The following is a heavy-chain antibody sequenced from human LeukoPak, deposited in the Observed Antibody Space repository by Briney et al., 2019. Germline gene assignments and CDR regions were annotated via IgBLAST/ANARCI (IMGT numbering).Heavy chain of an antibody. CDR3: ARGYDY. Sequence: PGGSLRFSCAASGFTISTYWMHWVRQAPGKGLVWVSSINSDGSKKDYAGSVKGRFTISRDNAKNTVYLQMNSLRVEDTAVYYCARGYDYWGQGTLVIVSS. J-gene: IGHJ4*02. V-gene: IGHV3-74*01. D-gene: IGHD5-18*01. CDR2: INSDGSKK. CDR1: GFTISTYW.